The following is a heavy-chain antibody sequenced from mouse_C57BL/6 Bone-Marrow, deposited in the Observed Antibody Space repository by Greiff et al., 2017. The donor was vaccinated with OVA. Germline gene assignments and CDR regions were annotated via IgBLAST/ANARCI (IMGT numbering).Heavy chain of an antibody. CDR1: GYTFTSYW. J-gene: IGHJ1*03. CDR3: ARNGGYYGYFDV. V-gene: IGHV1-69*01. Sequence: QVQLKQSVAELVMPGASVKLSCKASGYTFTSYWMHWVKQRPGQGLEWIGEIDPSDSYTNYNQKFKGKSTLTVDKSSSTAYMQLSSLTSEDSAVYYCARNGGYYGYFDVWGTGTTVTVSS. CDR2: IDPSDSYT. D-gene: IGHD1-1*02.